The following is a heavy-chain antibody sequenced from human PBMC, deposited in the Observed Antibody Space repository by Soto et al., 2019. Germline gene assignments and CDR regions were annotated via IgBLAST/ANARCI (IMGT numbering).Heavy chain of an antibody. V-gene: IGHV3-48*03. J-gene: IGHJ6*02. CDR2: ISSSGTTI. D-gene: IGHD3-9*01. CDR1: GLIFSSYE. Sequence: PGGSLRLSCAVSGLIFSSYEMNWVRQAPRKGLEWLACISSSGTTIHYADPVKGRFTISRDNAGNSLFLQMNSLRAEDTAVYYCASLFYDNWDARYYYYALDVWGRVTTVTVSS. CDR3: ASLFYDNWDARYYYYALDV.